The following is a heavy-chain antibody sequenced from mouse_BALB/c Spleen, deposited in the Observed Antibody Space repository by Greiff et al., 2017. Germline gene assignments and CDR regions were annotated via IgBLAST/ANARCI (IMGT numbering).Heavy chain of an antibody. D-gene: IGHD2-2*01. Sequence: DVKLVESGGGLVQPGGSRKLSCAASGFTFSDYGMAWVRQAPGKGPEWVAFISNLAYSIYYADTVTGRFTISRENAKNTLYLEMSSLRSEDTAMYYCARDRGYDEGFAYWGQGTLVTVSA. CDR3: ARDRGYDEGFAY. CDR2: ISNLAYSI. CDR1: GFTFSDYG. V-gene: IGHV5-15*02. J-gene: IGHJ3*01.